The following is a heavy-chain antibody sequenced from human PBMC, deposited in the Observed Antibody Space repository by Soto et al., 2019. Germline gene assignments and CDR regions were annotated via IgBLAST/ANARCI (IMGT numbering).Heavy chain of an antibody. J-gene: IGHJ6*03. CDR1: GFTFTSSA. D-gene: IGHD3-9*01. Sequence: SVKVSCKASGFTFTSSAMQWVRQARGQRLEWIGWIVVGSGNTNYAQKFQERVTITRDMSTSTAYMELSSLRSEDTAVYYCAADRGPYYDILTGYYRPAYYYYMDVWGKGTTVTVSS. CDR3: AADRGPYYDILTGYYRPAYYYYMDV. CDR2: IVVGSGNT. V-gene: IGHV1-58*02.